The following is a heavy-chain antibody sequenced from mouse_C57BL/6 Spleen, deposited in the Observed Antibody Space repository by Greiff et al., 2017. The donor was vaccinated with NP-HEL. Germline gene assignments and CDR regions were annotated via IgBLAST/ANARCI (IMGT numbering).Heavy chain of an antibody. D-gene: IGHD2-4*01. CDR1: GFTFTDYY. V-gene: IGHV7-3*01. CDR3: ARSNDYDTGLFDY. CDR2: IRNKANGYTT. Sequence: DVMLVESGGGLVQPGGSLSLSCAASGFTFTDYYMSWVRQPPGKALEWLGFIRNKANGYTTEYSASVKGRFTISRDNSQSILYLQMNALRAEDSATYYCARSNDYDTGLFDYWGQGTTLTVSS. J-gene: IGHJ2*01.